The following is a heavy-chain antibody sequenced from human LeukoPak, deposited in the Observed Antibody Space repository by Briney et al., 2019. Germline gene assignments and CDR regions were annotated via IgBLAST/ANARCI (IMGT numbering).Heavy chain of an antibody. CDR1: GGSFSGYY. D-gene: IGHD3-3*01. Sequence: SETLSLTCAVYGGSFSGYYWSWIRQPPGKGLEWIGEINYSGSTNYNPSLKSRVTISVDTSKNQFSLKLSSVTAADTAVYYCARGPPPRGDFWSGYYRGAFDYWGQGTLVTVSS. J-gene: IGHJ4*02. CDR2: INYSGST. CDR3: ARGPPPRGDFWSGYYRGAFDY. V-gene: IGHV4-34*01.